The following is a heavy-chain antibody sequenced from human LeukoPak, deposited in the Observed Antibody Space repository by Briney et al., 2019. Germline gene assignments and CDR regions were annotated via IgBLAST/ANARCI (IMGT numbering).Heavy chain of an antibody. CDR1: GFTVSSNY. D-gene: IGHD1-26*01. V-gene: IGHV3-53*01. J-gene: IGHJ6*03. CDR3: ARVGGSYPYYYYYMDV. Sequence: QPGGSLRLSCAASGFTVSSNYMSWVGQAPGKGLEWVAVVYGSGRTYSADSVRGRFIISRDYSKDMLYLQMNGLRAEDTAVYYCARVGGSYPYYYYYMDVWGKGTTVTVSS. CDR2: VYGSGRT.